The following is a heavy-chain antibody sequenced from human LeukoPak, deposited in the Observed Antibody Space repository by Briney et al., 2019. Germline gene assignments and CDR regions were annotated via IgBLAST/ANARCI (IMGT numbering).Heavy chain of an antibody. Sequence: SQTLSLTCAVSGGSISSGDYSWSWIRQPPGKGLEWIGYMYYSGSTYSNLSLKSRVTISVDTSKNQFSLKLSSVTAADTAVYXXXXGLDTNDWSDAFDIWGQGTMVTVSS. CDR1: GGSISSGDYS. V-gene: IGHV4-30-4*07. D-gene: IGHD2-21*01. CDR3: XXGLDTNDWSDAFDI. CDR2: MYYSGST. J-gene: IGHJ3*02.